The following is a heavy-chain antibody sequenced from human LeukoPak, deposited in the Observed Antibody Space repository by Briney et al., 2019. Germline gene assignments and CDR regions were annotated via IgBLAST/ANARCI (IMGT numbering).Heavy chain of an antibody. CDR1: GGSISSYY. V-gene: IGHV4-59*01. Sequence: SETLSLTCTVSGGSISSYYWSWIRQPPGKGLEWIRYIYYSGSTNYNPSLKSRVTISADTSKNQFSLKLSSVTAADTAVYYCARQSADFWTDYAKNWFDPWGQGTLVTVSS. D-gene: IGHD3/OR15-3a*01. CDR3: ARQSADFWTDYAKNWFDP. CDR2: IYYSGST. J-gene: IGHJ5*02.